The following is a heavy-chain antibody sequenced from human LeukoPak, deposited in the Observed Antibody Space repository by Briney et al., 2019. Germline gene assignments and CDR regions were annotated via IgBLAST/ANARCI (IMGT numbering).Heavy chain of an antibody. J-gene: IGHJ3*02. CDR1: GGSISSGGYY. D-gene: IGHD1-26*01. CDR2: IYYSGST. CDR3: ARRVSGTTSDAFDI. V-gene: IGHV4-31*03. Sequence: SETLSLTCTVSGGSISSGGYYWSWIRQHPGKGLEWIGYIYYSGSTYYNPSLKSRVTISVDTSKNQFSLKLSSVTAADTAVYHCARRVSGTTSDAFDIWGQGTMVTVSS.